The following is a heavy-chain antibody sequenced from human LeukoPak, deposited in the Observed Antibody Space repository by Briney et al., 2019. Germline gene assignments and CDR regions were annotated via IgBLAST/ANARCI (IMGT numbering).Heavy chain of an antibody. Sequence: AGGSLRLSCAAPASIFSSHTMNWVRQAPGKGLEWVSSISRGSSDINYADSVKGRFIISRDNAKNSLYLQMNSLRDEDMGFYYCAREYDSKGRFDWWGQGTLVTVSS. CDR1: ASIFSSHT. J-gene: IGHJ4*02. D-gene: IGHD3-22*01. CDR2: ISRGSSDI. CDR3: AREYDSKGRFDW. V-gene: IGHV3-21*01.